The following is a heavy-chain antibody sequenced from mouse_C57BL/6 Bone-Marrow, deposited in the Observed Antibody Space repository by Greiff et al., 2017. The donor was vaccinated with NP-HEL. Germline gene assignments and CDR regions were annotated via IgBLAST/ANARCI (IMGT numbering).Heavy chain of an antibody. CDR3: AREVDYDHWYCDV. V-gene: IGHV1-72*01. J-gene: IGHJ1*03. D-gene: IGHD2-4*01. CDR1: GYTFTSYW. Sequence: VQLQQPGAELVKPGSSFPLSFPSSGYTFTSYWMHWVKQRPGRGLEWIGRIDPNSGGTIYNEKFKSKATLTVDKPSSTAYMQLSSLTSEDSAVYYCAREVDYDHWYCDVWGTGTTVTVSS. CDR2: IDPNSGGT.